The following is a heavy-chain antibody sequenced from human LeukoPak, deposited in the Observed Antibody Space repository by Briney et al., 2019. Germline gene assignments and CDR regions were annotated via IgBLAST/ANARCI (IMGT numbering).Heavy chain of an antibody. CDR3: ARDQGYFDY. J-gene: IGHJ4*02. V-gene: IGHV3-21*01. CDR2: ISSSSSHI. CDR1: GFTFSSYS. Sequence: GGSLRLSCTASGFTFSSYSMNWARQAPGKGLEWVSSISSSSSHIYYADSVKGRFTISRDNAKNSLYLQMNSLRAEDTAVYYCARDQGYFDYWGQGTLVTVSS.